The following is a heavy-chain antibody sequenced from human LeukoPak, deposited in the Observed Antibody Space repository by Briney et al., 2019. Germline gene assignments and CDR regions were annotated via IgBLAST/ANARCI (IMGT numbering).Heavy chain of an antibody. CDR1: GFTSIAYA. Sequence: GGSLRLSCVGSGFTSIAYALTWARQAPGKGLEWVAVIWYDGSNRYYADPVKGRFTVSRDNSKNTLYLQMNSLRAEDTAVYYCARAKGVSTGYRPTDYWGQGTLVTVSS. D-gene: IGHD3-22*01. V-gene: IGHV3-33*08. CDR3: ARAKGVSTGYRPTDY. J-gene: IGHJ4*02. CDR2: IWYDGSNR.